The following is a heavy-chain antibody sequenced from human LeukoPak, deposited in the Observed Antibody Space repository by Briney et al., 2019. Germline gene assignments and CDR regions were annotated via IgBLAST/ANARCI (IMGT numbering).Heavy chain of an antibody. V-gene: IGHV3-23*01. D-gene: IGHD3-10*01. J-gene: IGHJ4*02. Sequence: PGGSLRLSCAASGFTFSKYAMTWVRQAPGKGLEWVSAITASGTTTYYADSVKGRFTISRDDSKNTMSLQMDSLSAEDKALYYCAKYISDSGAYYAFDYWGQGTLVTVSS. CDR2: ITASGTTT. CDR1: GFTFSKYA. CDR3: AKYISDSGAYYAFDY.